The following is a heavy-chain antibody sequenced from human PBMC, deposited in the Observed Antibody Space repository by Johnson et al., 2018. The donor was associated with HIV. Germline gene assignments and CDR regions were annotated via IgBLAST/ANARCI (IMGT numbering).Heavy chain of an antibody. V-gene: IGHV3-7*01. Sequence: EVQLVESGGGLVQPGGSLRLSCAASGFTFSNYWMSWVRQAPGKGLEWVANIKQDGSGKYYVDSVKGRFNISRDNAKNSLFLQMNSLRAEDTAVYYCARPRVSSGRHGAFDIWGQGTMVTVSS. CDR1: GFTFSNYW. CDR3: ARPRVSSGRHGAFDI. D-gene: IGHD3-22*01. J-gene: IGHJ3*02. CDR2: IKQDGSGK.